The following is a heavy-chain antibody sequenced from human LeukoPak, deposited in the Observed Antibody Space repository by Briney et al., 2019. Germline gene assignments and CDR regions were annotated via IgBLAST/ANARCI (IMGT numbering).Heavy chain of an antibody. V-gene: IGHV4-34*09. CDR2: INHSGST. Sequence: PSETLSLTCAVYGGSFSGYYWSWIRQPPGKGLEWIGEINHSGSTNYNPSLKSRVTISVDTSKNQFSLKLSSVTAADTAVYYCASGFYCSGGSCYSSFDYWGQGTLVTVSS. CDR1: GGSFSGYY. J-gene: IGHJ4*02. CDR3: ASGFYCSGGSCYSSFDY. D-gene: IGHD2-15*01.